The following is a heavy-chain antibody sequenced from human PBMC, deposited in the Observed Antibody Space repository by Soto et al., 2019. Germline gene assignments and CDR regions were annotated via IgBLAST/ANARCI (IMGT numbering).Heavy chain of an antibody. CDR3: AKVVKKNSDPRGYYYYYGMDV. D-gene: IGHD1-26*01. Sequence: GGSLRLSCAASGFTFSSYAMSWVRQAPGKGLEWVSAISGSGGSTYYADSVKGRFTISRDNSKNTLYLQMNSLRAEDTAVYYCAKVVKKNSDPRGYYYYYGMDVWGQGTTVTVSS. CDR1: GFTFSSYA. J-gene: IGHJ6*02. CDR2: ISGSGGST. V-gene: IGHV3-23*01.